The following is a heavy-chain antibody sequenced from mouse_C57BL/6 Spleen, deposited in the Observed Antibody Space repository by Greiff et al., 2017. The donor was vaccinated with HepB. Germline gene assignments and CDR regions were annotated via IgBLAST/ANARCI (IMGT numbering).Heavy chain of an antibody. V-gene: IGHV1-63*01. D-gene: IGHD2-1*01. Sequence: QVQLQQSGAELVRPGTSVKMSCKASGYTFTNYWIGWAKQRPGHGLEWIGDIYPGGGYTNYNEKFKGKATLTADKSSSTAYMQVSSLTSEDSAIYYCARRGDLLWYAMDYWGQGTSVTVSS. J-gene: IGHJ4*01. CDR2: IYPGGGYT. CDR1: GYTFTNYW. CDR3: ARRGDLLWYAMDY.